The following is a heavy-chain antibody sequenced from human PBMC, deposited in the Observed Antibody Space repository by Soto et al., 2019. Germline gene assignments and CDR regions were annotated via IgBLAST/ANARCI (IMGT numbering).Heavy chain of an antibody. J-gene: IGHJ4*01. Sequence: EVQLLESGGGLVQAGGSLRLSCAASGFTFSSYAMGWVRQAPGKGLEWVSSIDSSGGSTYYADSVKGRFTMSRDKSKNTLYLQMNSLRADDTAVYYCARRLLGATVTYFDYWGQGTLVTVSS. D-gene: IGHD1-26*01. CDR2: IDSSGGST. V-gene: IGHV3-23*01. CDR3: ARRLLGATVTYFDY. CDR1: GFTFSSYA.